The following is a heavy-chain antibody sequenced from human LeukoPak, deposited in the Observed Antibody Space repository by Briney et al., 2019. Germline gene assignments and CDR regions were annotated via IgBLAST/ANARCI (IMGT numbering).Heavy chain of an antibody. CDR3: AREGPRGNSQFDY. Sequence: GGSLRLSCAASGFTFSSYGMHWVRQAPGKGLEWVALIWYDGSNKYYVDSVKGRLTISRDNSKNTLYFQMNSLRVEDTAVYYCAREGPRGNSQFDYWGQGTLVTVSS. CDR2: IWYDGSNK. CDR1: GFTFSSYG. J-gene: IGHJ4*02. D-gene: IGHD2/OR15-2a*01. V-gene: IGHV3-33*01.